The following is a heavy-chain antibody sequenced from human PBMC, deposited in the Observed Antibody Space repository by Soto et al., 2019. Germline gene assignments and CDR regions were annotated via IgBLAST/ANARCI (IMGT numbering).Heavy chain of an antibody. CDR2: INPNSGGT. J-gene: IGHJ4*02. CDR3: ATGGHDYGDYSTTDY. Sequence: ASVKVSCKASGYTFTGYYMHWVRQAPGQGLEWMGWINPNSGGTNYAQKFQGRVTMTRDTSISTAYMELSRLRSDDTAVYYGATGGHDYGDYSTTDYWGQGTLVTVSS. D-gene: IGHD4-17*01. V-gene: IGHV1-2*02. CDR1: GYTFTGYY.